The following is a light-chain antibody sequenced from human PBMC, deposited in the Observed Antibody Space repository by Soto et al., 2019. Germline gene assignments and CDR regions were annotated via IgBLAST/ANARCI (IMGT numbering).Light chain of an antibody. CDR3: QSYDSSNHWV. J-gene: IGLJ3*02. CDR1: SGSIASNY. CDR2: GDN. V-gene: IGLV6-57*02. Sequence: NFMLTQPHSVSESPGKTVTISCTGSSGSIASNYVQWYQQRPGSAPTTVIYGDNQRPSGVPDRFSGSIDSSSNSASLTISGLKTEDEADYYCQSYDSSNHWVFGGGTKVTVL.